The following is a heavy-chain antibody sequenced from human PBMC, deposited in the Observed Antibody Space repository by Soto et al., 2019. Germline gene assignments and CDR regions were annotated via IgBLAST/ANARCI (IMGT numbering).Heavy chain of an antibody. J-gene: IGHJ4*02. D-gene: IGHD1-26*01. CDR1: GASTVSHYH. V-gene: IGHV4-31*02. CDR2: IFNSGTT. CDR3: ALALGPTTGLDY. Sequence: QVQLQESGPGLVKPSQTLSLTCSVSGASTVSHYHRTWIRQPPGKGLEWMGYIFNSGTTFYHPSLTSRLSISMDTSGNHFSLELRSVTAADTAVYDCALALGPTTGLDYWGQGTLVTVSS.